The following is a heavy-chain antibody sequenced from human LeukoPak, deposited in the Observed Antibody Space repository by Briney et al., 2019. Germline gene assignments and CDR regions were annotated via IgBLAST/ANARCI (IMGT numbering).Heavy chain of an antibody. J-gene: IGHJ5*02. CDR2: INHSGST. CDR1: GGSFSGYY. D-gene: IGHD4-17*01. V-gene: IGHV4-34*01. Sequence: SETLSLTCAVYGGSFSGYYWSWIRQPPGKGLEWIGEINHSGSTNYNPSLKSRVTISVDTSKNQFSLKLSSVTAADTAVYYCAILTTGWFDPSGEGTLVTVSS. CDR3: AILTTGWFDP.